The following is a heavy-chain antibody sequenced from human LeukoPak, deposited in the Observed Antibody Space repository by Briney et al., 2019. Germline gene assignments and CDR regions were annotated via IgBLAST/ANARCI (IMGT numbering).Heavy chain of an antibody. CDR2: INHSGST. CDR1: GGSFSGYY. J-gene: IGHJ4*02. CDR3: ARSIAAAGTLVFSYFDY. V-gene: IGHV4-34*01. Sequence: PSETLSLTCAVYGGSFSGYYWSWIRQPPGKGLEWIGEINHSGSTNYNPSLKSRVTISVDTSKNQFSLKLSSVTAADTAVYYCARSIAAAGTLVFSYFDYWGQGTLVTVSS. D-gene: IGHD6-13*01.